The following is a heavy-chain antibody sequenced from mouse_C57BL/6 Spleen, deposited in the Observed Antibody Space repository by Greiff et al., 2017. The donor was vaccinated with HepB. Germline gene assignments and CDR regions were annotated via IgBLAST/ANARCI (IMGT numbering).Heavy chain of an antibody. CDR2: IYPGDGDT. Sequence: VMLVESGPELVKPGASVKISCKASGYAFSSSWMNWVKQRPGKGLEWIGRIYPGDGDTNYNGKFKGKATLTADKSSSTAYMQLSSLTSEDSAVYFCARWGGNYGFDYWGQGTTLTVSS. CDR3: ARWGGNYGFDY. D-gene: IGHD2-1*01. V-gene: IGHV1-82*01. J-gene: IGHJ2*01. CDR1: GYAFSSSW.